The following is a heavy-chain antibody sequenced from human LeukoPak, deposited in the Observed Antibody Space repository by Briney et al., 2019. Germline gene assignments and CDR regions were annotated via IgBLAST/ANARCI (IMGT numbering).Heavy chain of an antibody. CDR1: GYTFTSYY. V-gene: IGHV1-46*03. CDR2: INPSGGST. Sequence: ASVKVSCKASGYTFTSYYMHWVRQAPGQGLEWMGIINPSGGSTSYAQKFQGGVTMTRDTSTSTVYMELSSLRSEDTAVYYCARAGGYYDFWSGYYTSYYYYMDVWGKGTTVTVSS. J-gene: IGHJ6*03. D-gene: IGHD3-3*01. CDR3: ARAGGYYDFWSGYYTSYYYYMDV.